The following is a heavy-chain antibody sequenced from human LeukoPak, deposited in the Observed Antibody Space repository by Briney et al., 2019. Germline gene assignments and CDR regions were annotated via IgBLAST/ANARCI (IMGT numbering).Heavy chain of an antibody. V-gene: IGHV1-18*01. CDR3: ARDLWNFYDDSGYYRDFDS. CDR1: TSR. J-gene: IGHJ5*01. Sequence: ASVKVSCKATSRISWVRQAPGQGLEWMGWIGSYGGDTYYAQKFQGRVTVTTDTSTSTVYMELRSLRSDDTAVYYCARDLWNFYDDSGYYRDFDSWGQGTLVTVSS. CDR2: IGSYGGDT. D-gene: IGHD3-22*01.